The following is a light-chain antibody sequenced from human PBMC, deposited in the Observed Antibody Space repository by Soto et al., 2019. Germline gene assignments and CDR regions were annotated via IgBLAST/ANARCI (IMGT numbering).Light chain of an antibody. CDR3: QQYSSYPLT. Sequence: DTQMTQSPSTLSAFVGDRVTITCRASQSISSWLAWFQQKPGKAPNLLIYKASTLESGVPSRFSGSGSGTEFTLTISSLQPDDFATYYCQQYSSYPLTFGGGTKVEIK. J-gene: IGKJ4*01. CDR2: KAS. V-gene: IGKV1-5*03. CDR1: QSISSW.